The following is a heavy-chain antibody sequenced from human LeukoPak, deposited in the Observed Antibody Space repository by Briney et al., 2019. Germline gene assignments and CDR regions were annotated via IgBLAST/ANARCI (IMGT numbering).Heavy chain of an antibody. CDR2: IYSIGGT. Sequence: PSETLSLTCTVSGGSLSSYYLSWIRQPAGKGLEWIGYIYSIGGTNYNPSLKSRVTISVATPKDQPSLKLSAFTAADPAVYYCARDKYSDFWSGYLQNYYYNMDVWGKGNTVTVSS. CDR3: ARDKYSDFWSGYLQNYYYNMDV. D-gene: IGHD3-3*01. J-gene: IGHJ6*03. CDR1: GGSLSSYY. V-gene: IGHV4-59*01.